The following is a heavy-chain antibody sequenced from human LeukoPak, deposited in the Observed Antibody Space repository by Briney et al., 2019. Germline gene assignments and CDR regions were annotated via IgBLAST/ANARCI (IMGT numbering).Heavy chain of an antibody. J-gene: IGHJ4*02. CDR1: GFTFSSYW. V-gene: IGHV3-74*01. D-gene: IGHD2-2*01. CDR3: ARDVQGGYCSSASCYSDY. Sequence: GGSLRLSCAASGFTFSSYWMHWVRQAPGKGLVWVSRINSGGSSTIYADSVRGRFTISRDNSKNTLYLQMNSLRVDDTAVYYCARDVQGGYCSSASCYSDYWGQGTLVTVSS. CDR2: INSGGSST.